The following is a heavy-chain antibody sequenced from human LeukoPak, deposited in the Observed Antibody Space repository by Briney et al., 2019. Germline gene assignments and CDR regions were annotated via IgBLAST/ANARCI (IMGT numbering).Heavy chain of an antibody. CDR1: GGSFSGYY. D-gene: IGHD5-18*01. J-gene: IGHJ4*02. V-gene: IGHV4-34*01. CDR3: ARVVDTAMRDFDY. Sequence: ASETLSLTCAVYGGSFSGYYWSWIRRPPGKGLEWIGEINHSGSTNYNPSLKSRVTISVDTSKNQFSLKLSSVTAADTAVYYCARVVDTAMRDFDYWGQGTLVTVSS. CDR2: INHSGST.